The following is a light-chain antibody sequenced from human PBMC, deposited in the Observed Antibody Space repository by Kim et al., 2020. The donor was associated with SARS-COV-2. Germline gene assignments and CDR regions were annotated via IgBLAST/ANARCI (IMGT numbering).Light chain of an antibody. CDR3: NSRDSNDNVV. Sequence: SSKLTQDPAVSVALGQTVRITCQGDSLRSYYATWYQQKPGQAPIVVIYGKNNRPSGIPDRFSGSSSGNTASLTITGTQAGDEADYYCNSRDSNDNVVFGGGTKLTVL. CDR1: SLRSYY. V-gene: IGLV3-19*01. CDR2: GKN. J-gene: IGLJ2*01.